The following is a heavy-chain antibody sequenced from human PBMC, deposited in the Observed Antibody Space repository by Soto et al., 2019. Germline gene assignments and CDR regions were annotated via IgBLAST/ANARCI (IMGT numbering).Heavy chain of an antibody. D-gene: IGHD6-13*01. V-gene: IGHV3-7*03. Sequence: GGPLRLSCAASGFTFSSYWMSWVRQAPGKGLEWVANIKQDGIDKYYVDSVKGRFTISRDNAKNSLYLQMNSMRADDTAVYYWAATYSSSSYGYHGMDVWGQAARMTV. CDR3: AATYSSSSYGYHGMDV. J-gene: IGHJ6*01. CDR2: IKQDGIDK. CDR1: GFTFSSYW.